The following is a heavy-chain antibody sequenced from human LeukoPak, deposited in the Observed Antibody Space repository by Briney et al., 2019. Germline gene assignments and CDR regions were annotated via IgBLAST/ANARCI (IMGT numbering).Heavy chain of an antibody. D-gene: IGHD6-13*01. Sequence: SETLSLTCTVSGGSLSSSSYYWGWLRQPPGTGLEWIGSIYYSGSTYYNPSLKSRVTISVDTSKNQFSLKLSSVTAADTAVYYCARLYSSSWYWFDPWGQGTLVTVSS. V-gene: IGHV4-39*01. J-gene: IGHJ5*02. CDR2: IYYSGST. CDR3: ARLYSSSWYWFDP. CDR1: GGSLSSSSYY.